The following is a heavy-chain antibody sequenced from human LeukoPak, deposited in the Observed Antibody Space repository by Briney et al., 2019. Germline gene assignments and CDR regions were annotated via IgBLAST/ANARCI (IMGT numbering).Heavy chain of an antibody. V-gene: IGHV3-7*01. CDR1: GYTFSNYW. CDR3: ARDQGIMFFDN. Sequence: PGGSLRLSCAASGYTFSNYWMSWVRQAPGKGLEYVANIKRDGSETYYVDSVKGRFAISRDNAKNSLYLQMNSLRVEDTAVYYCARDQGIMFFDNWGQGTLVTVSS. J-gene: IGHJ4*02. D-gene: IGHD2-21*01. CDR2: IKRDGSET.